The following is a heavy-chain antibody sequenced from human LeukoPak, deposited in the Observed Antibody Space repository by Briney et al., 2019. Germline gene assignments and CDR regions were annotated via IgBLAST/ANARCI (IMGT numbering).Heavy chain of an antibody. CDR2: IYPGDSDT. V-gene: IGHV5-51*01. CDR1: GYSFTSYW. Sequence: GESLKISCKGSGYSFTSYWIGWVGQMPGKGLEGMGIIYPGDSDTRYSPSFQGQVTISADKSISTAYLQWSSLKASDTAMYYCARHGGRLRYFDWLPQASFYYYMDVWGKGTTVTISS. CDR3: ARHGGRLRYFDWLPQASFYYYMDV. J-gene: IGHJ6*03. D-gene: IGHD3-9*01.